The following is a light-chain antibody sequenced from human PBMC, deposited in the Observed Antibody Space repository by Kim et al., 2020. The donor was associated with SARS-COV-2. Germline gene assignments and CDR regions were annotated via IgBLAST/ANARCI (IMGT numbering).Light chain of an antibody. J-gene: IGKJ1*01. CDR1: QIVSSY. CDR2: AAI. CDR3: QQTYNNRPT. V-gene: IGKV1-39*01. Sequence: DIQMTQSPSSLSASVGDRVTITCRASQIVSSYLNWYQQKPGQAPKLLIYAAINLQGGVPSRFSGSGSGTDFTLAINSLQPEDFAIDYCQQTYNNRPTFGKGTKVVIK.